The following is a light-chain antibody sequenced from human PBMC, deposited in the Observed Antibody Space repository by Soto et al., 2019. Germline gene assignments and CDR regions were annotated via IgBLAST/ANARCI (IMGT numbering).Light chain of an antibody. V-gene: IGLV2-14*01. J-gene: IGLJ1*01. Sequence: QSALTQPASVSGSPGQSITISCSGTSGDVGSYDHVAWYQQFPGKTPKLTIYEVSNRPSGVSSRFSGSKSGNTASLTISGLQAEDEADYYCIAYTGSSTSYVFGTGTKVTVL. CDR3: IAYTGSSTSYV. CDR2: EVS. CDR1: SGDVGSYDH.